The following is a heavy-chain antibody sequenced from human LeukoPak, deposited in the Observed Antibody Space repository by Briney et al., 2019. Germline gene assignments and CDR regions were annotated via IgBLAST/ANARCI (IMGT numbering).Heavy chain of an antibody. Sequence: GGSLRLSCAASGFTFSNYAMSWVRQAPGKGLEWVSGISDSDGSTHYADSVKGRFTISRDNSKNTLYLQMNSLRAEDTAVYYCAKSGYYDSSGYYLFDYWGQGTLVTVSS. J-gene: IGHJ4*02. D-gene: IGHD3-22*01. CDR3: AKSGYYDSSGYYLFDY. CDR1: GFTFSNYA. CDR2: ISDSDGST. V-gene: IGHV3-23*01.